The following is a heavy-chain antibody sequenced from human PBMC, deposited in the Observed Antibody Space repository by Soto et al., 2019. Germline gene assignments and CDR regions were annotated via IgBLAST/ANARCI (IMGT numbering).Heavy chain of an antibody. CDR1: GGTFSSYA. CDR3: AVGIVVVTAINPDGGYYYYGMDV. V-gene: IGHV1-69*06. CDR2: IIPIFGTA. J-gene: IGHJ6*02. Sequence: ASVKVSCKASGGTFSSYAISWVRQAPGQGLEWMGGIIPIFGTANYAQKFQGRVTITADKSTSTAYMELSSLRSEDTAVYYCAVGIVVVTAINPDGGYYYYGMDVWGQGTTVTVSS. D-gene: IGHD2-21*02.